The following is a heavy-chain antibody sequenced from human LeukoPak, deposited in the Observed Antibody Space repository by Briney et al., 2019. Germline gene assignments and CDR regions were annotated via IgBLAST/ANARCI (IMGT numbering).Heavy chain of an antibody. D-gene: IGHD3-10*01. CDR1: GGTFSSYT. CDR3: ARGRPRYSYGSGSYYDY. Sequence: SVKVSCKASGGTFSSYTISWVRQAPGQGLEWMGRIIPILGIANYAQKFQGRVTITADKSMSTAYMELSSLRSEDTAVYYCARGRPRYSYGSGSYYDYWGQGTLVTVSS. CDR2: IIPILGIA. J-gene: IGHJ4*02. V-gene: IGHV1-69*02.